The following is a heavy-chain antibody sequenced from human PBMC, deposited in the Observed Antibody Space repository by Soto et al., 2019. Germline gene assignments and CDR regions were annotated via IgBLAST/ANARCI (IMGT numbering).Heavy chain of an antibody. CDR1: GFSLSTSGVG. Sequence: QITLKESGPTLVKPTQTLTLTCTFSGFSLSTSGVGVGWIRQPPGKALEWLGFIYWDEDKRYSPSLKSRLTITKDTSKSQVVLTMTNMDPVDTATYYCAHVFTSLAHFDSWGQGTLVTVSA. D-gene: IGHD3-10*02. V-gene: IGHV2-5*02. CDR3: AHVFTSLAHFDS. J-gene: IGHJ4*02. CDR2: IYWDEDK.